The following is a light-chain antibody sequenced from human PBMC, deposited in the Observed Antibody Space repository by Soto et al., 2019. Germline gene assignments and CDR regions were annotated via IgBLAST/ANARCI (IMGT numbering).Light chain of an antibody. CDR1: QSVFIN. CDR3: QTYNTWPL. Sequence: EIVMTQSPGTLSVSPGERATLSRRASQSVFINLAWYQQXPGQAPRLLIYGASTRATGTPARFSGSGSGTEFTLTISSLQSEDVAVYYCQTYNTWPLFGQGTRLEIK. CDR2: GAS. V-gene: IGKV3-15*01. J-gene: IGKJ5*01.